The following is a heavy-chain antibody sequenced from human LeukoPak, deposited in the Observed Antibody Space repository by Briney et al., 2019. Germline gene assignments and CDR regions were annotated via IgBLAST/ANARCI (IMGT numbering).Heavy chain of an antibody. D-gene: IGHD6-19*01. CDR2: ISSSSSTI. Sequence: GGSLRLSCAASGFTFSSYEMNWVRQAPGKGLEWVSYISSSSSTIYYADSVKGRFTISRDNAKNSLYLQMNSLRAEDTAVYYCARGFLVGIAVAAALGPWGQGTLVTVSS. J-gene: IGHJ5*02. CDR3: ARGFLVGIAVAAALGP. CDR1: GFTFSSYE. V-gene: IGHV3-48*01.